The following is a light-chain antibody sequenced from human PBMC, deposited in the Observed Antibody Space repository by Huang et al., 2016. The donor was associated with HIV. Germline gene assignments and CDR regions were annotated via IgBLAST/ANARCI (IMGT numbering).Light chain of an antibody. J-gene: IGKJ3*01. CDR3: QQYGGSPLFT. CDR2: SAS. V-gene: IGKV3-20*01. CDR1: HSVSSNF. Sequence: EIVLTQSPDTLSLSPGERATLSCRASHSVSSNFLAWYQQNPGQSPRLLIYSASRRATGIPDRFSGSGSGTDFTLTITRLEPEDFGVYYCQQYGGSPLFTFGPGTKVDIK.